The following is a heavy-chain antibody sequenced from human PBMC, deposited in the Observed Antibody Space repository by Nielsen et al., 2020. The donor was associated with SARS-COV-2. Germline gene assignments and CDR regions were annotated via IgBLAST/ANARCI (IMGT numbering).Heavy chain of an antibody. CDR1: GFTFSSYA. J-gene: IGHJ4*02. CDR3: ARDLGSSRRDY. V-gene: IGHV3-30*04. CDR2: ISYDGSNK. Sequence: EGSLRLSCAASGFTFSSYAMHWVRQAPGKGLEWVAVISYDGSNKYYADSVKGRFTISRDNSKNTLYLQMNSLRAEDTAVYYCARDLGSSRRDYWGQGTLVTVSS. D-gene: IGHD6-13*01.